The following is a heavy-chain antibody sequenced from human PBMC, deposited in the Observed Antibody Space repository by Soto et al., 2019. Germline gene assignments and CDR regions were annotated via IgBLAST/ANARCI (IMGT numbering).Heavy chain of an antibody. CDR3: ARETSPTGIAVAGTNLHFHS. Sequence: LSLTCAVSGFSIRTGDYWAWIRQPPGKGLEWIGSIFHRGLTYYNPSLKSRVTISLDTSKNQFSVGLRSVTAADTAVYYCARETSPTGIAVAGTNLHFHSWGQGALVTVSS. J-gene: IGHJ4*02. V-gene: IGHV4-38-2*02. CDR2: IFHRGLT. D-gene: IGHD6-19*01. CDR1: GFSIRTGDY.